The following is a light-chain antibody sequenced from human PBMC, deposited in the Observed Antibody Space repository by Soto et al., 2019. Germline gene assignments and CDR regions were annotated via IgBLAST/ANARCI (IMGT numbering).Light chain of an antibody. CDR2: DAS. Sequence: EIVLTQSPATLSLSPGEIATLSCRASQSISSYLAWYQQKPGQAPRLLIYDASNRATGIPARFSGSGSGTDFTLTISSLEPEDFAVYYCQQYNNWPQTFGQGTKVDIK. V-gene: IGKV3-11*01. J-gene: IGKJ1*01. CDR3: QQYNNWPQT. CDR1: QSISSY.